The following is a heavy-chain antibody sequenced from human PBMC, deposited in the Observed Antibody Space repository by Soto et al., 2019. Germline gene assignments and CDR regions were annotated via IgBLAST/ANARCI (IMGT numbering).Heavy chain of an antibody. CDR2: IGTADDT. CDR3: ARGQSRITXVRALDY. V-gene: IGHV3-13*01. J-gene: IGHJ4*02. D-gene: IGHD3-10*01. Sequence: GKGLEWVSTIGTADDTYYPASVKGRFAISRENAKNSLYLQMDSLRAGDTAVYYCARGQSRITXVRALDYWGQGILVTVSS.